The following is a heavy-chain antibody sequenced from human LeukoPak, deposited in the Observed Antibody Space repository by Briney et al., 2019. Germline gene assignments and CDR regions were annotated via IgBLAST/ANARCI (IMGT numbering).Heavy chain of an antibody. CDR1: GGTFSSYA. V-gene: IGHV1-69*05. Sequence: ASVKLSCKASGGTFSSYAISWVRQAPGQGLEWMGGIIPIFGTANYAQKFQGRVTMTRDTSTSTVYMELSSLRSEDTAVYYCARDLMTLGSGSYLDWGQGTLVTVSS. CDR2: IIPIFGTA. CDR3: ARDLMTLGSGSYLD. D-gene: IGHD3-10*01. J-gene: IGHJ4*02.